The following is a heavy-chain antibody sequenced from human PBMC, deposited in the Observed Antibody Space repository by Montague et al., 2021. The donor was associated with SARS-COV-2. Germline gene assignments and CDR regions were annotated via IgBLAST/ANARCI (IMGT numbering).Heavy chain of an antibody. V-gene: IGHV3-21*01. CDR1: GFTFSSYS. J-gene: IGHJ3*02. CDR3: ARPSLRWELPDAFDI. CDR2: ISSSSYI. Sequence: SLRLSCAASGFTFSSYSMNWVRQAPGKGLEWVSSISSSSYIYYADSVKGRFTISRDNAKNSLYLQMNSLRAEDTAVYYCARPSLRWELPDAFDIGGQGTMVTVSS. D-gene: IGHD1-26*01.